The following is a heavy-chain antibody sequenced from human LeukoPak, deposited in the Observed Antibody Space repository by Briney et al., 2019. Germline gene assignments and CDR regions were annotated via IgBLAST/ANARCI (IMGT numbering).Heavy chain of an antibody. V-gene: IGHV1-46*01. CDR2: INPSGGST. Sequence: ASVKVSCKVSGYTFTSYYIHWVRQAPGQGLEWMGIINPSGGSTSYAQKFQGRVTMTRDTSTSTVHMELSSLRSEDTAVYYCAREAGTAMAPFDYWGQGTLVTVSS. CDR1: GYTFTSYY. CDR3: AREAGTAMAPFDY. J-gene: IGHJ4*02. D-gene: IGHD5-18*01.